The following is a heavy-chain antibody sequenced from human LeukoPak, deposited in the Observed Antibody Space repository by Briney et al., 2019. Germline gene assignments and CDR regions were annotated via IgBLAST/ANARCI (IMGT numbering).Heavy chain of an antibody. V-gene: IGHV3-7*01. J-gene: IGHJ4*02. Sequence: GGSLRLSCAASGFTFSSYWMSWVRQAPGKGLEWVANIKQDGSEKCFVDSVKGRFTISSDNAKNSLYLQMNSLRAEDTAVYYCARGGSYKFDYWGQGNLVTVSS. D-gene: IGHD1-26*01. CDR2: IKQDGSEK. CDR1: GFTFSSYW. CDR3: ARGGSYKFDY.